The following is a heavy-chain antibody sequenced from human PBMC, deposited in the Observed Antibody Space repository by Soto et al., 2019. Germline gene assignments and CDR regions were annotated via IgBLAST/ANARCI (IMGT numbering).Heavy chain of an antibody. J-gene: IGHJ4*02. D-gene: IGHD5-18*01. CDR1: VYSFTSYW. CDR2: IYPGDSDT. Sequence: PGASLKISCKGSVYSFTSYWIGWVRQKPGKGLERMGIIYPGDSDTRYSPSFQGQVTISADKSISAAYLQWSSLKASDTAMYYCARLPGHIQLWPHYFDYWGQGTLVTVSS. V-gene: IGHV5-51*01. CDR3: ARLPGHIQLWPHYFDY.